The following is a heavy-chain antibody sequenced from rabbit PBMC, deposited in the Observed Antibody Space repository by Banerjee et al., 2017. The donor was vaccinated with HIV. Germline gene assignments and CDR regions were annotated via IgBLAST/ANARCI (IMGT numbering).Heavy chain of an antibody. J-gene: IGHJ3*01. CDR1: GFDFSSGYD. CDR2: IWTGSTGIT. D-gene: IGHD1-1*01. CDR3: ARDPNYASGHYIYKF. Sequence: QEQLVESGGGLVQPAGSLTLTYTASGFDFSSGYDMCWVRQAPGKGLEWIGTIWTGSTGITWYASWAKGRFTISKTSSTTVTLQLSSLTAADTATYFCARDPNYASGHYIYKFWGPGTLVTVS. V-gene: IGHV1S45*01.